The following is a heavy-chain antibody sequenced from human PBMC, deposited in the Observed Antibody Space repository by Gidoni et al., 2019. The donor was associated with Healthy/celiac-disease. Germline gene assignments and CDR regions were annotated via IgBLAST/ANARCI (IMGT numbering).Heavy chain of an antibody. Sequence: EVQLVESGGGLVKPGGSLRLSCAASGFTFSSYSMHWVRQAPGKGLGLVSSISSSSSYIYYADSVKGRFTISRDNAKNSLYLQMNSLRAEDTAVYYCARVSGYSYGFDAFDIWGQGTMVTVSS. CDR1: GFTFSSYS. V-gene: IGHV3-21*01. CDR3: ARVSGYSYGFDAFDI. CDR2: ISSSSSYI. D-gene: IGHD5-18*01. J-gene: IGHJ3*02.